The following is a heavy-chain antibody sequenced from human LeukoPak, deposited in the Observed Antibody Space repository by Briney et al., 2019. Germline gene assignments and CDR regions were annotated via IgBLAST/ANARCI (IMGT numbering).Heavy chain of an antibody. Sequence: PSETLSLTCTVSGYSVSSGYYWGWIRQPPGKGLEWIGYIYYSGSTNYNPSLKSRVTISVDTSKDQFSLKLSSVTAADTAVYYCASTVVTRGPYDYWGQGTLVTVSS. CDR3: ASTVVTRGPYDY. J-gene: IGHJ4*02. V-gene: IGHV4-61*01. CDR2: IYYSGST. D-gene: IGHD4-23*01. CDR1: GYSVSSGYY.